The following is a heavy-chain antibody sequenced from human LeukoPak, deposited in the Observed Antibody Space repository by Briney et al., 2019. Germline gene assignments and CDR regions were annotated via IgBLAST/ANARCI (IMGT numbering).Heavy chain of an antibody. CDR2: ISGSGGST. Sequence: GGSLRLSCAASGFTFSSYAVNWVRQAPGKGLEWVSGISGSGGSTYYADSVKGRFTIARDNSKNTLYLQMNSLRAEDTAIYYCAKGVGAYYYDSSGYPDYWGQGTLVTVSS. J-gene: IGHJ4*02. CDR1: GFTFSSYA. D-gene: IGHD3-22*01. CDR3: AKGVGAYYYDSSGYPDY. V-gene: IGHV3-23*01.